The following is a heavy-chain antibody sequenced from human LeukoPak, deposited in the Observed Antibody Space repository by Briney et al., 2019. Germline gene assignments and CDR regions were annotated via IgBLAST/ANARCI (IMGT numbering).Heavy chain of an antibody. V-gene: IGHV1-69*13. J-gene: IGHJ6*02. CDR1: GGTFISYA. Sequence: ASVKVSCKASGGTFISYAISWVRQAPGQGLEWMGGIIPIFGTANYAQKFQGRVTITADESTSTAYMELSSLRSEDTAVYYCARVRRVSLVRGVPEKHYYYYGMDVWGQGTTVTASS. CDR3: ARVRRVSLVRGVPEKHYYYYGMDV. CDR2: IIPIFGTA. D-gene: IGHD3-10*01.